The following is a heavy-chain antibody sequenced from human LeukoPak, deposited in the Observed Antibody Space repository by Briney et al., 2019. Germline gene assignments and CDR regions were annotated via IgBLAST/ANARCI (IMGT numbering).Heavy chain of an antibody. CDR3: ARGVGSYCTNGVCYTNWFDP. D-gene: IGHD2-8*01. CDR2: ISRSGSTI. J-gene: IGHJ5*02. Sequence: GGSLRLSCAASGFTFSSYSMNWVRQAPGKGLEWISYISRSGSTIYYADSVKGRFTISRDNAKSSLYLQINSLRAEDTAVYYCARGVGSYCTNGVCYTNWFDPWGQGTLVTVSS. V-gene: IGHV3-48*01. CDR1: GFTFSSYS.